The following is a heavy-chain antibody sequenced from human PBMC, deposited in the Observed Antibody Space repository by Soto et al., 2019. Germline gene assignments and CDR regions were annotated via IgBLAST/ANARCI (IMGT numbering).Heavy chain of an antibody. D-gene: IGHD6-25*01. V-gene: IGHV4-61*01. J-gene: IGHJ4*02. Sequence: QVQLQESGPGLVKPSETLSLTCTVSGGSVSSGSYYWSWIRQPPGKGLEGIGYIYYSGSTNYNPYLMSRVTISVDTSNNQFSLKLSSVTAEDTAVYYCARVISSGGLGNHFDYWGQGTLVTVSS. CDR1: GGSVSSGSYY. CDR3: ARVISSGGLGNHFDY. CDR2: IYYSGST.